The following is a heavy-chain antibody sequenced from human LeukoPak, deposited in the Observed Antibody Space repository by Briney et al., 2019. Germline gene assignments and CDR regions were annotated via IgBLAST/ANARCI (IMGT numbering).Heavy chain of an antibody. Sequence: ASVKVSCKASGYTFTDYYIHWVRQAPGQGLEYMGWISPNSGGTNYAQYFQGRVTMTRDTSISTAFMELSRLRSDDTAVYYCGRPDFGSGNYYPPPHWGQGTLVTPSA. V-gene: IGHV1-2*02. D-gene: IGHD3-10*01. CDR3: GRPDFGSGNYYPPPH. CDR2: ISPNSGGT. J-gene: IGHJ4*02. CDR1: GYTFTDYY.